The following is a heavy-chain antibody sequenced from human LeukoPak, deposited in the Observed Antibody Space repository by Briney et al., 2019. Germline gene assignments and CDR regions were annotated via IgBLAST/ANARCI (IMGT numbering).Heavy chain of an antibody. CDR2: INTSGST. D-gene: IGHD3-10*01. J-gene: IGHJ4*02. Sequence: KPSETLSLTCTVSGVSISSYYWSWIRQPAGKGLEWIGRINTSGSTNYNPSLKSRVTMSVDTSKNQFSLKLSSVTAADTAVYYCARDMYYYGSGSYRFDYWGQGTLVTVSS. CDR3: ARDMYYYGSGSYRFDY. V-gene: IGHV4-4*07. CDR1: GVSISSYY.